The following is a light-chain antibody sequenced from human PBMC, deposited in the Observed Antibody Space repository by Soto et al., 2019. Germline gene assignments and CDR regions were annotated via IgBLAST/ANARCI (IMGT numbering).Light chain of an antibody. J-gene: IGKJ1*01. CDR1: QSVSSSH. Sequence: VLTQSPGNLSLSPGERAALSCGASQSVSSSHLAWYQQKPGQAPRLLIHGTFTRATGIPARFSGSGSGTEFTLTISTLQSEDFAVYYCQQYNNWPWTFGQGTKVDIK. CDR2: GTF. CDR3: QQYNNWPWT. V-gene: IGKV3-15*01.